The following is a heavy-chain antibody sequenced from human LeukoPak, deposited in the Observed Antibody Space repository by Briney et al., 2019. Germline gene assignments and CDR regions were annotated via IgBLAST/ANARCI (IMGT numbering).Heavy chain of an antibody. CDR1: GFTFSSYA. CDR3: AKDDSSGNYSY. D-gene: IGHD3-22*01. V-gene: IGHV3-23*01. Sequence: AGGSQRLSCAASGFTFSSYAMSWVRQAPGKGLEWVSAISGSGSSTYYADSVKGRFTISRDNSKNTLYLQMNSLRAEDTAVYYCAKDDSSGNYSYWGQGTLVIVTS. CDR2: ISGSGSST. J-gene: IGHJ4*02.